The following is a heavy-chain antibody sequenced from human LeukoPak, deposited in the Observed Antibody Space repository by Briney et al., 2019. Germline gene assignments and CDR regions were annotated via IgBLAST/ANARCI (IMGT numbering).Heavy chain of an antibody. J-gene: IGHJ6*03. V-gene: IGHV3-23*01. CDR3: AKNGDRGAYCSGGSCYPYYYYYMDV. D-gene: IGHD2-15*01. CDR2: ISGTGGTT. CDR1: GFTFSSYG. Sequence: GGSLRLSCAASGFTFSSYGMSWVRQAPGKGLEWVSAISGTGGTTYYADSVKGRFTISRDNSKNTLYLQMNSLRAGDTAVYYCAKNGDRGAYCSGGSCYPYYYYYMDVWGKGTTVTISS.